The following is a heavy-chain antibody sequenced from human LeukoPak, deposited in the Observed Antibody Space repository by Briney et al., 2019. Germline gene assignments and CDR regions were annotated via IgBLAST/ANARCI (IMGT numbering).Heavy chain of an antibody. Sequence: GGSLRLSCAASEFTFNNHDMHWVRQAPGEGLEWVAAISYDGRNKYYADSVKGRFTISRDNSKNTLNLQMNSLRTEDTAVFYCAKPRDIGSWAFDVWGQGTMVTVSS. D-gene: IGHD2-15*01. V-gene: IGHV3-30*18. CDR1: EFTFNNHD. CDR2: ISYDGRNK. J-gene: IGHJ3*01. CDR3: AKPRDIGSWAFDV.